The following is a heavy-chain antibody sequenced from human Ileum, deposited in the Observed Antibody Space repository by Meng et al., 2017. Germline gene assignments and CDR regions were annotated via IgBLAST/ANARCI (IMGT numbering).Heavy chain of an antibody. J-gene: IGHJ4*02. D-gene: IGHD6-13*01. Sequence: SQTLSLTCDISGDSVSGNSVAWYWIRQSPSRGLEWLGRTYYRSKWFNEYGESVKSRITINPDTSRNQFTLHLQSVTPADTDVYYCARGSDSSLDYWGQGTLVTVSS. V-gene: IGHV6-1*01. CDR1: GDSVSGNSVA. CDR2: TYYRSKWFN. CDR3: ARGSDSSLDY.